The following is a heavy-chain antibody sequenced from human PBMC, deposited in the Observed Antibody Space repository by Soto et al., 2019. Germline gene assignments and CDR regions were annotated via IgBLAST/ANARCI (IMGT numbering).Heavy chain of an antibody. CDR1: GGTFSSYA. Sequence: SVKVSCKASGGTFSSYAISWVRQAPGQGLEWMGGIIPIFGTANYAQKFQGRVTITADKSTSTAYMELSSLRSEDTAVYYCARSKEPSYDFWYGMDVWGQETTVTVSS. CDR3: ARSKEPSYDFWYGMDV. CDR2: IIPIFGTA. V-gene: IGHV1-69*06. D-gene: IGHD3-3*01. J-gene: IGHJ6*02.